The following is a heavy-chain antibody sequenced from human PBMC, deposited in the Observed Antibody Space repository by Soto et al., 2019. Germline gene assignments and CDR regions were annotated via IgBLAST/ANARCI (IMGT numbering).Heavy chain of an antibody. Sequence: ASVKVSCKASGYTFTSYGISWVRQAPGQGLEWMGWISAYNGNTNYAQKLQGRVTMTTDTSTSTAYMELRSLRSDDTAVYYCARDGSTSWETGYYYYGMDFWGQGTTVTVSS. CDR2: ISAYNGNT. CDR3: ARDGSTSWETGYYYYGMDF. CDR1: GYTFTSYG. D-gene: IGHD2-2*01. V-gene: IGHV1-18*01. J-gene: IGHJ6*02.